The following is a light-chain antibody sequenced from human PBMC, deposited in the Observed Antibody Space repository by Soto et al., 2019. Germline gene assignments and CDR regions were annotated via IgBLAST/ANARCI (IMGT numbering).Light chain of an antibody. J-gene: IGKJ1*01. V-gene: IGKV1-27*01. CDR1: QGISNY. Sequence: DIQMTQSPSSLSASVGDRVTITCRASQGISNYLVWYQQKPGKVPKLLIYAASTLQSGVPSRFSGSGSGTDFTLTISSLQPEDVATYSCQNYDGAPWTFGKGNKVEIK. CDR3: QNYDGAPWT. CDR2: AAS.